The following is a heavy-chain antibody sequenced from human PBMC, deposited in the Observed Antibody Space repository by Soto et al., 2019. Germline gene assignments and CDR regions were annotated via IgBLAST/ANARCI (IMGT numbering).Heavy chain of an antibody. CDR1: GGTFSSYA. D-gene: IGHD3-9*01. J-gene: IGHJ6*02. V-gene: IGHV1-69*06. Sequence: GASVKVSCKASGGTFSSYAISWVRQAPGQGLEWMGGIIPIFGTANYAQKFQGRVTITADKSTSTAYMELSSLRSEDTAVYYCARQLRYFDWLPYYYYGMDVWGQGTTVTVSS. CDR2: IIPIFGTA. CDR3: ARQLRYFDWLPYYYYGMDV.